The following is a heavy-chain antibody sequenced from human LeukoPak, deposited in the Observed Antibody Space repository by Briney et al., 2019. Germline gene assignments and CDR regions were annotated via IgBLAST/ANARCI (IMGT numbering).Heavy chain of an antibody. CDR1: GGSISSGSYY. CDR2: IYTSGST. D-gene: IGHD6-13*01. V-gene: IGHV4-61*02. Sequence: SQTLSLTCTVSGGSISSGSYYWSWIRQPAGKGLEWIGRIYTSGSTNYNPSLKSRVTISVDTSKNQSSLKLSSVTAADTAVYYCARDRIAAALDYYMDVWGKGTTVTVSS. CDR3: ARDRIAAALDYYMDV. J-gene: IGHJ6*03.